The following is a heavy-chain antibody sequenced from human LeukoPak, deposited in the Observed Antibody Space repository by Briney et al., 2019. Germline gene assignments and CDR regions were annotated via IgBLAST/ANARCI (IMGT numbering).Heavy chain of an antibody. V-gene: IGHV3-33*01. J-gene: IGHJ4*02. Sequence: PGGSLRLSCAASGFTFSNYGMHWVRQAPGKGLEWVAVIWYDGSNKYCADSVKGRFTISRDNSKNMLYLQMNSLRAEDTAVYYCARDLRLGYYDSSFPDYWGQGTLVTVSS. CDR3: ARDLRLGYYDSSFPDY. CDR2: IWYDGSNK. D-gene: IGHD3-22*01. CDR1: GFTFSNYG.